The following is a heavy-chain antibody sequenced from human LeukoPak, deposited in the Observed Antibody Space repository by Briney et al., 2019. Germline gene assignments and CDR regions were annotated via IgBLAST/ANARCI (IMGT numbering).Heavy chain of an antibody. CDR1: GGSISSYY. Sequence: SETLSLTCAVSGGSISSYYWSWIRQPPGKGLEWIGYIYYSGSTNYNPSLKSRVTISVDTSKNQFSLKLSSVTAADTAVYYCARRPHIAAAGTYFDYWGQGTLVTVSS. J-gene: IGHJ4*02. D-gene: IGHD6-13*01. CDR2: IYYSGST. V-gene: IGHV4-59*01. CDR3: ARRPHIAAAGTYFDY.